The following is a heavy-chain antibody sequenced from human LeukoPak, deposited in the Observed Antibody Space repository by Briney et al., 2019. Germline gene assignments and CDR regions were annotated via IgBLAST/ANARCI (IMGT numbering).Heavy chain of an antibody. V-gene: IGHV3-53*01. Sequence: PGGSLRLSCAASGFTFSSYWMSWVRQAPGKGLEWVSVIYSGGSTYYADSVKGRFTISRDNSKNTLYLQMNSLRAEDTAAYYCARDLFGDSSGWYSWFDPWGQGTLVTVSS. CDR2: IYSGGST. CDR1: GFTFSSYW. J-gene: IGHJ5*02. D-gene: IGHD6-19*01. CDR3: ARDLFGDSSGWYSWFDP.